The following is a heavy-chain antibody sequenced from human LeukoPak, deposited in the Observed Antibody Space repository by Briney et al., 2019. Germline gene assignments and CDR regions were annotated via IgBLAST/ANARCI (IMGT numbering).Heavy chain of an antibody. D-gene: IGHD3-22*01. CDR1: GYTLTELS. CDR2: FDPEDGET. Sequence: ASVKVSCKVSGYTLTELSMHWVRQAPGKGLEWMGVFDPEDGETIYAQKFQGRVTMTEDTSTDTAYMELSSLRSEETAVYYCATGGDHYYDSSGYFYWGQGTLVTVSS. V-gene: IGHV1-24*01. CDR3: ATGGDHYYDSSGYFY. J-gene: IGHJ4*02.